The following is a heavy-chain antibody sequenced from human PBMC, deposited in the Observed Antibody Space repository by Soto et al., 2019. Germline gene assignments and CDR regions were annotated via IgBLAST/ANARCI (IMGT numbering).Heavy chain of an antibody. Sequence: QVQLVESGGGVVQPGTSLRVSCVGSGFTFRSYVIHWVRQAPGKGLEWVALTSYDGSDKYYDDSVRGRFTISRDNSRNTVDLQMDSLRLEDTALYYCARWGTTGGLDVWGQGPLVSVSS. D-gene: IGHD3-16*01. CDR2: TSYDGSDK. V-gene: IGHV3-30*19. J-gene: IGHJ1*01. CDR1: GFTFRSYV. CDR3: ARWGTTGGLDV.